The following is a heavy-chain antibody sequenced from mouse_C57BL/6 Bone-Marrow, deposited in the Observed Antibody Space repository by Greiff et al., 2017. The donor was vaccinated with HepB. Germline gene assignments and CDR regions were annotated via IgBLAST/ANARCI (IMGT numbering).Heavy chain of an antibody. CDR1: GYTFTSYW. CDR2: IHPSDSDT. V-gene: IGHV1-74*01. CDR3: ESLNDYEGY. D-gene: IGHD2-4*01. J-gene: IGHJ3*01. Sequence: QVQLKQPGAELVKPGASVKVSCKASGYTFTSYWMHWVKQRPGQGLEWIGMIHPSDSDTNYNQKFKGKATLTVDKSSSTAYMQLSRLTSEDSAVYYWESLNDYEGYWGQGKGVSVTA.